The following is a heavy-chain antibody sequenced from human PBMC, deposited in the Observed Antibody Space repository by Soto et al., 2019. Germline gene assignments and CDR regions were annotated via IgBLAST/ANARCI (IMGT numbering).Heavy chain of an antibody. J-gene: IGHJ4*02. Sequence: QVQLQESGPGLVKPSQTLSLTCTVSGGSISSGDYYWSWIRQPPGKGLEWIGYIYYSGSTYYNPSLKRRVTISVDTSKHQFSLKLSSVTAADTAVYYCASSRITMVRGVIIRRVGFDYWGQGTLVTVSS. CDR3: ASSRITMVRGVIIRRVGFDY. CDR2: IYYSGST. D-gene: IGHD3-10*01. V-gene: IGHV4-30-4*01. CDR1: GGSISSGDYY.